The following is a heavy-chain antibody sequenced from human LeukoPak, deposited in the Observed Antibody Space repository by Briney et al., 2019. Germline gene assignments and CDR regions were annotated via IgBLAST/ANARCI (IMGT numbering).Heavy chain of an antibody. V-gene: IGHV3-21*01. CDR2: INSRSNYR. J-gene: IGHJ3*02. CDR3: AREDGIVGATSAFDI. CDR1: GFTFTTYT. Sequence: PGGSLRLSCAASGFTFTTYTMNWVRQAPGKGLEWVSSINSRSNYRYYADSVKGRFAISRDNAKNSLYLQMNSVRAEDTAVYYCAREDGIVGATSAFDIWGQGTMVTVSS. D-gene: IGHD1-26*01.